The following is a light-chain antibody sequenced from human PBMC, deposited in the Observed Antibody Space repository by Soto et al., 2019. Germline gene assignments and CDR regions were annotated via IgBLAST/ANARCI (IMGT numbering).Light chain of an antibody. J-gene: IGLJ1*01. CDR2: QDS. CDR1: KLGDKY. V-gene: IGLV3-1*01. Sequence: SYELTQPPSVSVSPGQTASITCSGDKLGDKYACWYQQKPGQSPVLVIYQDSKRPSGIPERFSGSNSGNTATLTISGTQAMDEADYYCQSYDTGLLGLLFGTGTKLTVL. CDR3: QSYDTGLLGLL.